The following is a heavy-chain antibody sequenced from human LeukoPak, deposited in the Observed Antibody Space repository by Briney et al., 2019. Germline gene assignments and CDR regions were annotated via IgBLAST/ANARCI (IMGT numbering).Heavy chain of an antibody. J-gene: IGHJ4*02. CDR2: ISSSSSYI. CDR3: ARLAGTYYFDY. CDR1: GFTFSSYS. V-gene: IGHV3-21*01. D-gene: IGHD1-1*01. Sequence: GGSLRLSCAASGFTFSSYSMNWVRQAPGKGLEWVSSISSSSSYIYYADSLKGRFTISRDNDKNSLYLQMNSLRAEDTAVYYCARLAGTYYFDYWGQGTLVTVSS.